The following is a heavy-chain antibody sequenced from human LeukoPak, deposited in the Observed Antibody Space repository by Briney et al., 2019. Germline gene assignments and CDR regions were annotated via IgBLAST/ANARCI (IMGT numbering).Heavy chain of an antibody. CDR1: GFTVSSYW. V-gene: IGHV3-74*01. D-gene: IGHD4-23*01. J-gene: IGHJ3*02. CDR3: ARPHVGGNSPGAFDI. Sequence: GRSLRLSCAASGFTVSSYWMQWGREAPGKGLVWVSRINTDGRSTSYADSVKGRFTISRDNAKNTLYLQTNSLRAEDPAVYYCARPHVGGNSPGAFDIWGQGTMVTVSS. CDR2: INTDGRST.